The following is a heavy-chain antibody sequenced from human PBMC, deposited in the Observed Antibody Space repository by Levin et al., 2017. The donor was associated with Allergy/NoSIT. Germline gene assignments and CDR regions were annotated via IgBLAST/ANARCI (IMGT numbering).Heavy chain of an antibody. V-gene: IGHV3-20*04. CDR1: GFTFDDYG. CDR2: INWNGGST. D-gene: IGHD6-13*01. Sequence: GESLKISCAASGFTFDDYGMSWVRQAPGKGLEWVSGINWNGGSTGYADSVKGRFTISRDNAKNSLYLQMNSLRAEDTALYYCARDGPSRSSSWYFDAFDIWGQGTMVTVSS. J-gene: IGHJ3*02. CDR3: ARDGPSRSSSWYFDAFDI.